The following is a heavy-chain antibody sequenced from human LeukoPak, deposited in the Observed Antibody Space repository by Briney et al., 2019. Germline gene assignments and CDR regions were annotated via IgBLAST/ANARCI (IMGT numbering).Heavy chain of an antibody. CDR2: IIPIFGTA. CDR1: GGTFSSYA. J-gene: IGHJ4*02. Sequence: ASVKVSCKASGGTFSSYAISWVRQAPGQGLGWMGGIIPIFGTANYAQKFQGRVTITTDESTSTAYMELSSLRSEDTAVYYCARGGMGGSGSYRFDYWGQGTLVTVSS. CDR3: ARGGMGGSGSYRFDY. V-gene: IGHV1-69*05. D-gene: IGHD3-10*01.